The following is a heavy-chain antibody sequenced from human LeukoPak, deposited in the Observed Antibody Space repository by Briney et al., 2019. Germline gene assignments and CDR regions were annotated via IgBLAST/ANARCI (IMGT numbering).Heavy chain of an antibody. V-gene: IGHV4-59*01. CDR2: IYYSGST. Sequence: PSETLSLTCTVSGGSISSYYWSWIRQPPGKGLEWIGYIYYSGSTNYNPSLKSRVTISVDTSKNQFSLKLSSVTAADTAVYCARGKWELALGFDYWGQGTLVTVSS. J-gene: IGHJ4*02. CDR3: ARGKWELALGFDY. D-gene: IGHD1-26*01. CDR1: GGSISSYY.